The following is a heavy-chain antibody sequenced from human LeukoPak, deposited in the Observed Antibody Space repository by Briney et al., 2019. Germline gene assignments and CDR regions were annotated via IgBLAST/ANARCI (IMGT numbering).Heavy chain of an antibody. D-gene: IGHD3-10*01. Sequence: GGSLRLSHAPSGFTFTNYYMTSIRHEPRNGLEWLSSISSSSSHTTYADSVKGRFTISRDNAKNYLYLKMTSLRDEDTAVCYCVRDRFGFFDYWGQGTRVTVSS. CDR3: VRDRFGFFDY. CDR2: ISSSSSHT. V-gene: IGHV3-11*06. CDR1: GFTFTNYY. J-gene: IGHJ4*02.